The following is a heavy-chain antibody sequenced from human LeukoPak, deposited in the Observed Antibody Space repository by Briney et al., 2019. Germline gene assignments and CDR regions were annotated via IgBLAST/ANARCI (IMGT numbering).Heavy chain of an antibody. CDR1: GGSFSGYY. Sequence: PSETLSLTCAVYGGSFSGYYWSWVRQAPGKGLEWVSAISGSGGSTYYADSVKGRFTISRDNSKNTLYLQMNSLRAEDTAVYYCAKDTAMVTGYWGQGTLVTVSS. V-gene: IGHV3-23*01. D-gene: IGHD5-18*01. CDR2: ISGSGGST. J-gene: IGHJ4*02. CDR3: AKDTAMVTGY.